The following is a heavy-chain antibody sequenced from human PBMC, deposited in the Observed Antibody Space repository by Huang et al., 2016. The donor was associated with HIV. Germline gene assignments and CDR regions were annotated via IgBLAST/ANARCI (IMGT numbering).Heavy chain of an antibody. CDR1: GGSLSGYY. V-gene: IGHV4-34*02. Sequence: QVHLQQWGAGLLKSAETLSLTCAVYGGSLSGYYWSWLRQTPGKGLEWIGEINHLGRPNYNPSLKSRVAISMDWSKKQFSLKLRSISDADTAVYFCARDATKNPRGWFDPWGQGTLVTVSS. CDR2: INHLGRP. J-gene: IGHJ5*02. D-gene: IGHD3-10*01. CDR3: ARDATKNPRGWFDP.